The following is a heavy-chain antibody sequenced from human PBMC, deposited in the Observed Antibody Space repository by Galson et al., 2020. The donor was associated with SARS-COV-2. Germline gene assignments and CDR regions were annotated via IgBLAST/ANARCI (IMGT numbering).Heavy chain of an antibody. V-gene: IGHV5-51*01. CDR2: IYPGDSDT. Sequence: GESLKISCKGSGYSFTSYWIGWVRQMPGKGLEWMGSIYPGDSDTRYSPSFQGQVTISADKSISTAYLQWSSLKASDTAMYYCARHMDYGDSYPDRYYYYYYGMDVWGQGTTVTVSS. CDR3: ARHMDYGDSYPDRYYYYYYGMDV. J-gene: IGHJ6*02. CDR1: GYSFTSYW. D-gene: IGHD4-17*01.